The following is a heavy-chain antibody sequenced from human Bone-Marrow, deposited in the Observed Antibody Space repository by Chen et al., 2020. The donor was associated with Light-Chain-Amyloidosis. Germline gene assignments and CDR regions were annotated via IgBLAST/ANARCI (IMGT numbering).Heavy chain of an antibody. CDR3: ARDEDCTVTGCPRGGDDGFDS. CDR2: ISSRSIYI. Sequence: EVQLVESGGGRVKPGGSLRLSCAASGFTFNHYSMNWVRQAPGGGLEGVASISSRSIYIFYADSVRGRPTISRDNAKNSLYLQLNSLRAEDTAVYYCARDEDCTVTGCPRGGDDGFDSWGQGTMVTVSS. D-gene: IGHD2-8*02. J-gene: IGHJ3*01. V-gene: IGHV3-21*01. CDR1: GFTFNHYS.